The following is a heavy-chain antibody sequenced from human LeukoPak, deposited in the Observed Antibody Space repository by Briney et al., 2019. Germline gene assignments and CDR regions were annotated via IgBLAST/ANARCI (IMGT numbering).Heavy chain of an antibody. CDR2: INRGGSRT. CDR1: GFTFSNHW. CDR3: ARGGSDTAMAHDY. Sequence: PGGSLRLSCAASGFTFSNHWMHWVRQAPGKGLMWVLRINRGGSRTDYADSVKGRFTISRDDAKNTLYLQLNSLRAEDTAVYFCARGGSDTAMAHDYWGQGTLVTVSS. J-gene: IGHJ4*02. V-gene: IGHV3-74*01. D-gene: IGHD5-18*01.